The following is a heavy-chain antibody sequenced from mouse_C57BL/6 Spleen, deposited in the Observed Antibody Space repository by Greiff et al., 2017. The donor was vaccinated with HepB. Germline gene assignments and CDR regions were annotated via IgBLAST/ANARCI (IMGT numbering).Heavy chain of an antibody. Sequence: QVQLQQPGAELVRPGSSVKLSCKASGYTFTSYWMHWVKQRPIQGLEWIGNIDPSDSETHYNQKFKDKATLTVDKSSSTAYMQLSSLTSEDSAVYYYARSNLLYYYGSSYPFDYWGQGTTLTVSS. CDR1: GYTFTSYW. J-gene: IGHJ2*01. CDR2: IDPSDSET. D-gene: IGHD1-1*01. V-gene: IGHV1-52*01. CDR3: ARSNLLYYYGSSYPFDY.